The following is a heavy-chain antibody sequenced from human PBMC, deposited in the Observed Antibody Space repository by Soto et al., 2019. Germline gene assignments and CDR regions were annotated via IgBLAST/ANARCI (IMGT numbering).Heavy chain of an antibody. J-gene: IGHJ3*02. CDR3: AKVPRPTIAVAATGAFDI. V-gene: IGHV3-23*01. CDR2: ISGSGGST. Sequence: GGSLRLSCAASGFTFSSYAMSWVRQAPGKGLEWVSAISGSGGSTYYADSVKGRFTISRDNSKNTLYLQMNSLRAEDTAVYYCAKVPRPTIAVAATGAFDIWGQGTMVTVSS. D-gene: IGHD6-19*01. CDR1: GFTFSSYA.